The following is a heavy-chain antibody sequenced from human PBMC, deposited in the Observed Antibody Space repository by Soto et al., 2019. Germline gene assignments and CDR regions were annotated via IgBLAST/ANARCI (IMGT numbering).Heavy chain of an antibody. CDR2: INHSGST. V-gene: IGHV4-34*01. Sequence: SETLSLTCAVYGGSFSGYYWSWIRQPPGKGLEWIGEINHSGSTNYNPSLKSRVTISVDTSKNQFSLKLSSVTAADTAVYYCARLRITIFGVVIKSGAFDIWGQGTMVTV. CDR1: GGSFSGYY. J-gene: IGHJ3*02. CDR3: ARLRITIFGVVIKSGAFDI. D-gene: IGHD3-3*01.